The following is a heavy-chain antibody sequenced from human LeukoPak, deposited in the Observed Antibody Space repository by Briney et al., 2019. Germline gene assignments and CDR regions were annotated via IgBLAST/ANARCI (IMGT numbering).Heavy chain of an antibody. CDR3: ARVSPGTYYYDSSGYCFDY. CDR2: IYYSGST. CDR1: GGSVSSGSYY. V-gene: IGHV4-31*03. Sequence: SETLSLTCTVSGGSVSSGSYYWSWIRQPPGKGLEWIGYIYYSGSTYYNPSLKSRVTISVDTSKNQFSLKLSSVTAADTAVYYCARVSPGTYYYDSSGYCFDYWGQGTLVTVSS. J-gene: IGHJ4*02. D-gene: IGHD3-22*01.